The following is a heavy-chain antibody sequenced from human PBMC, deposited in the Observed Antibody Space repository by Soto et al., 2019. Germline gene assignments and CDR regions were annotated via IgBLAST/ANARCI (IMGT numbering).Heavy chain of an antibody. V-gene: IGHV5-10-1*01. J-gene: IGHJ6*02. CDR1: GYSFTSYW. CDR3: ARLDTAMASYYYYGMDV. Sequence: GESLKISCKGSGYSFTSYWISLVRQMPGKGLEWMGRIDPSDSYTNYSPSFQGHVTISADKSISTAYLQWSSLKASDTAMYYCARLDTAMASYYYYGMDVWGQGTTVTVSS. D-gene: IGHD5-18*01. CDR2: IDPSDSYT.